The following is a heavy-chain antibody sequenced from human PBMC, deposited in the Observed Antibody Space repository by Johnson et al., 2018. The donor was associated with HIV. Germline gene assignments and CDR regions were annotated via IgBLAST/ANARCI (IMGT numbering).Heavy chain of an antibody. Sequence: QVQLVESGGGLVQPGRSLRLSCAASGFTFSSYAMHWVRQAPGKGLEWVAVISYDGSYKYYADSVKGRFTISRDNSKNTLYLQMNSLRAEDKAVYYCAKSPFTMVRGLAGDAFDIWGQGTMVTVSS. CDR3: AKSPFTMVRGLAGDAFDI. CDR2: ISYDGSYK. CDR1: GFTFSSYA. J-gene: IGHJ3*02. V-gene: IGHV3-30-3*02. D-gene: IGHD3-10*01.